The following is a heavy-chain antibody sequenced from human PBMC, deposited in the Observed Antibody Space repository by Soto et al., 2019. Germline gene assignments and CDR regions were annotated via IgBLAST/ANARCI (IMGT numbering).Heavy chain of an antibody. Sequence: QVQLVQSGAEVMKPGSSVKVSCKASGGTFSSYTISWLRQAPGQGLEWMGRIIPNLDIANYAQKFQGRVTITAAKSTSTAYMELSSLRSEDTAVYYCESAVVVVPALAYFQYWGQGTLVTVSS. CDR2: IIPNLDIA. V-gene: IGHV1-69*02. J-gene: IGHJ1*01. D-gene: IGHD2-15*01. CDR1: GGTFSSYT. CDR3: ESAVVVVPALAYFQY.